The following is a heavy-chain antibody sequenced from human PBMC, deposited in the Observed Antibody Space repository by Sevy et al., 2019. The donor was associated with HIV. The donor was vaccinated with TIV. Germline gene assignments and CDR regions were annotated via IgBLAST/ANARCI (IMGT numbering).Heavy chain of an antibody. V-gene: IGHV4-30-2*01. CDR2: IYHSGNT. D-gene: IGHD4-17*01. CDR1: GGSISSGSYS. Sequence: SETLSLTCTVSGGSISSGSYSWNWIRQPPGKGLEWIGYIYHSGNTYYNPSLKSRLTISVDRSKNQFSLKLSSVTAADTAMYYCARDGDTLTTPGAFDIWGQGTMVTVSS. J-gene: IGHJ3*02. CDR3: ARDGDTLTTPGAFDI.